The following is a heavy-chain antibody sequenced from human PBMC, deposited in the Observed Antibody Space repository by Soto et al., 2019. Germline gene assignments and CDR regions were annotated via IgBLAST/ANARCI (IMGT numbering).Heavy chain of an antibody. CDR3: ARDSTGSGLDYGMDV. CDR2: ISSDSIYT. V-gene: IGHV3-11*06. Sequence: QVQLVESGGGLVKPGGSLRLSCAASGFTLNDHYMTWIRQAPGKGLEWVSFISSDSIYTNSADSVKSRFTISRDNAKNLLYLQMSSLRVEDTAVYYCARDSTGSGLDYGMDVWGQGTTVAVSS. J-gene: IGHJ6*02. D-gene: IGHD3-10*01. CDR1: GFTLNDHY.